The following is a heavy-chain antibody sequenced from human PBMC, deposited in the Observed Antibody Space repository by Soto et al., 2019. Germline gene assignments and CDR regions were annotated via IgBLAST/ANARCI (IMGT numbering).Heavy chain of an antibody. D-gene: IGHD1-20*01. CDR2: ISGSGGST. J-gene: IGHJ6*02. CDR1: GFTFSRYA. CDR3: AKDADGYNWNVYYYYGMDV. Sequence: GGSLRLSCAASGFTFSRYAMSWVRQAPGKGLEWDSAISGSGGSTYYADSVKGRFTISRDNSKNTLYLQMNSLRAEDTAVYYCAKDADGYNWNVYYYYGMDVWGQGTTVTVSS. V-gene: IGHV3-23*01.